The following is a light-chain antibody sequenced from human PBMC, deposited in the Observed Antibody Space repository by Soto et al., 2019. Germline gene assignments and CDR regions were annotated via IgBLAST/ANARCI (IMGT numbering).Light chain of an antibody. CDR1: QSVSSD. J-gene: IGKJ5*01. CDR3: QQYNHWPPIT. Sequence: EIVMTQSTATLSVSPLEGPTLSCGASQSVSSDLAWYQQKPGQAPRLLIYYTSTRATGFPARFSGGGSGTEFTLTISSLQSEDFAVYYCQQYNHWPPITFGQGTRLEIK. V-gene: IGKV3-15*01. CDR2: YTS.